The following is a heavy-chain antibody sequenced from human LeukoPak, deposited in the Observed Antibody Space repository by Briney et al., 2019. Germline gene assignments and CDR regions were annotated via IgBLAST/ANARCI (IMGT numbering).Heavy chain of an antibody. CDR1: GGSISSYY. CDR2: IYYSGST. V-gene: IGHV4-59*01. CDR3: AREGPTPTYYDYVWGSYRYTVIDY. D-gene: IGHD3-16*02. J-gene: IGHJ4*02. Sequence: SETLSLTCTVSGGSISSYYWSWIRQPPGKGLEWIGYIYYSGSTNYNPSLKSRVTISVDTSKNQFSLKLSSVTAADTAVYYCAREGPTPTYYDYVWGSYRYTVIDYWGQGTLVTVSS.